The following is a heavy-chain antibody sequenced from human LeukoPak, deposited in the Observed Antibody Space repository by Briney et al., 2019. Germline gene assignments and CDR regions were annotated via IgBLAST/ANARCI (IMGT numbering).Heavy chain of an antibody. CDR2: IRSKANSYAT. CDR1: GFTFSGSA. V-gene: IGHV3-73*01. J-gene: IGHJ4*02. D-gene: IGHD3-10*01. Sequence: QAGGSLRLSCAASGFTFSGSAMHWVRQASGKGLEWVGRIRSKANSYATAYAALVKGRFTISRDDSKNTAYLQMNSLKTEDTAVYYCTSLAYGSGSPDYWGQGTLVTVSS. CDR3: TSLAYGSGSPDY.